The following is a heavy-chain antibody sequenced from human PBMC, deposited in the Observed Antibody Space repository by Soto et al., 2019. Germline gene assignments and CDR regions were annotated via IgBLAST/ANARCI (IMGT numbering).Heavy chain of an antibody. CDR1: GFTFSSFF. Sequence: EVQLLESGGGLVQPGGPRRLSWAPPGFTFSSFFLNWAAKLPGKGLEWVSTISPGADVSHYTDSVKGRFTISRDNSRRTLHLQMDSLRVEDAAVYFCVRRAITATTKWGAFDVWGQGTAVTVSS. D-gene: IGHD1-20*01. CDR2: ISPGADVS. J-gene: IGHJ3*01. CDR3: VRRAITATTKWGAFDV. V-gene: IGHV3-23*01.